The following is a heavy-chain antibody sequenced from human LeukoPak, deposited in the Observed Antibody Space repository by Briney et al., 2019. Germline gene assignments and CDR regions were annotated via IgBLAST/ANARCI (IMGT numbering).Heavy chain of an antibody. CDR1: GGSISSGDYY. CDR3: ARTARGGYFDY. J-gene: IGHJ4*02. D-gene: IGHD2-15*01. CDR2: IYYSGST. Sequence: SQTLALTCTVSGGSISSGDYYWSWIRQPPGKGLEWIGYIYYSGSTYYNPSLKSRVTISVDTSKNQFSLKLSSVTAADTAVYYCARTARGGYFDYWGQGTLVTVSS. V-gene: IGHV4-30-4*01.